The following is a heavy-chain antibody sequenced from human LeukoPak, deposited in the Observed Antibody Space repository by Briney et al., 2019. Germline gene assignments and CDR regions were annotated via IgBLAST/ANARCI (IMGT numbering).Heavy chain of an antibody. Sequence: ASVKASCKASGYTFTGNFMHWVRQAPGQGLEWRGWINPNSGGTNYARKFQGRVTVTRDTSISTAYMELRRLKSDDTAVYYCARQDPPSRREPHWYFDLWGRGTLVTVSS. CDR3: ARQDPPSRREPHWYFDL. CDR1: GYTFTGNF. CDR2: INPNSGGT. V-gene: IGHV1-2*02. J-gene: IGHJ2*01. D-gene: IGHD1-26*01.